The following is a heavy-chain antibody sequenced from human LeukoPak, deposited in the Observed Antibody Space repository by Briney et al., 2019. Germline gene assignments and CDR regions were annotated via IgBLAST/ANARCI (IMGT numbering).Heavy chain of an antibody. Sequence: GRSLRLSCSASGFTFNNYAMHWVRQAPGKGLEYVSVITSNGGSTYYVDSVKGRFTTSRDNSKSTMYLQMSSLRTEDTAVYYCVRGVGPTFYFDYWGQGTLVTVSS. CDR3: VRGVGPTFYFDY. D-gene: IGHD1-26*01. V-gene: IGHV3-64D*09. CDR2: ITSNGGST. CDR1: GFTFNNYA. J-gene: IGHJ4*02.